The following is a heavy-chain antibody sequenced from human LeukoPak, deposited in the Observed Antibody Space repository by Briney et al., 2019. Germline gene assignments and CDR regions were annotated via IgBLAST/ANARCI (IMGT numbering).Heavy chain of an antibody. V-gene: IGHV1-69*05. CDR3: AASSNHSYYYYMDV. J-gene: IGHJ6*03. CDR1: GGTFSSYA. CDR2: IIPIFGTT. D-gene: IGHD4-11*01. Sequence: SVKVSCKASGGTFSSYAISWVRQAPGQGLEWMGGIIPIFGTTNYAQKFQGRVTITTDESTSTAYMELSSLRSEDTAVYYRAASSNHSYYYYMDVWGKGTTVTVSS.